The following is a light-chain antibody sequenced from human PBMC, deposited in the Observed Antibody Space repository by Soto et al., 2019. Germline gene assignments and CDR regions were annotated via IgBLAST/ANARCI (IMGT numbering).Light chain of an antibody. Sequence: QSALTQPRSVSGSPGQSVTISCTGTSSDVGGYNYVSWYQQHPGKAPKLMIYDVNKRPSGVPDRFSGSKSGNTASLTISGLQAEDEGDYYCCSYAGSYTVVFGGGTKLPVL. CDR3: CSYAGSYTVV. CDR1: SSDVGGYNY. J-gene: IGLJ2*01. CDR2: DVN. V-gene: IGLV2-11*01.